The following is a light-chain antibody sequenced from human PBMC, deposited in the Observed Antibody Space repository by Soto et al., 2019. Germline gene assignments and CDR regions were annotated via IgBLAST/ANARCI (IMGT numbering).Light chain of an antibody. CDR2: DAS. Sequence: DTQMTQSPSSLSASVGDTVTITCQASRDIADSLNWYQQRAGQAPKLLIYDASNLQSEVPARFSGSGTGTIFILTINSLQPEDFATYYCQQYDDPFTFGGGTKVEIK. CDR1: RDIADS. CDR3: QQYDDPFT. V-gene: IGKV1-33*01. J-gene: IGKJ4*01.